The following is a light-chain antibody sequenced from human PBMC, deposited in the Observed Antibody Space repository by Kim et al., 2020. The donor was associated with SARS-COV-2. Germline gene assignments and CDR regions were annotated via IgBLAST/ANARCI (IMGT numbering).Light chain of an antibody. V-gene: IGLV3-21*04. CDR3: QVWDSSSDHPNYV. J-gene: IGLJ1*01. CDR1: NIGSKS. Sequence: GKTARITCGGNNIGSKSVHLYQQKPGQAPVLVIYYDSDRPSGIPERFSGSNSGNTATLTISRVEAGDEADYYCQVWDSSSDHPNYVFGTGTKVTVL. CDR2: YDS.